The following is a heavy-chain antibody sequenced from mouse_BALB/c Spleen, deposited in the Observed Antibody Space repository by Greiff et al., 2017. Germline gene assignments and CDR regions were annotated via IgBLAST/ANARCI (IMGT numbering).Heavy chain of an antibody. CDR2: ISYSGST. V-gene: IGHV3-2*02. D-gene: IGHD2-3*01. J-gene: IGHJ4*01. CDR3: ARSYDGYYAMDY. Sequence: EVKLEESGPGLVKPSQSLSLTCTVTGYSITSDYAWNWIRQFPGNKLEWMGYISYSGSTSYNPSLKSRISITRDTSKNQFFLQLNSVTTEDTATYYCARSYDGYYAMDYWGQGTSVTVAS. CDR1: GYSITSDYA.